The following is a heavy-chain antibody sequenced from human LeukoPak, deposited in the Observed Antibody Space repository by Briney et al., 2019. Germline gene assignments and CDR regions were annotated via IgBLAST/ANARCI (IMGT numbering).Heavy chain of an antibody. CDR2: IIPILGIA. CDR3: ARDGPYVDTAIPDY. J-gene: IGHJ4*02. CDR1: GGTFSSYA. D-gene: IGHD5-18*01. Sequence: SAKVTCKGSGGTFSSYASSSVGPAPGQGLEWMGRIIPILGIANYAQKFQGRVTITADKSTSTAYMELSSLRSEDTAVYYCARDGPYVDTAIPDYWGQGTLVTVSS. V-gene: IGHV1-69*04.